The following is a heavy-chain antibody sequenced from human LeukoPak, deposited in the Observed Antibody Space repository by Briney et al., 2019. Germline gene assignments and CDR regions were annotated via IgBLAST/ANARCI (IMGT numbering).Heavy chain of an antibody. CDR1: GDSISSYY. V-gene: IGHV4-4*07. D-gene: IGHD3-22*01. Sequence: SETLSLTCTVSGDSISSYYWSWIRQPAGKGLESIGHISTSGSTNYNPSPKSRVTMSVDTSKNQFSLKLSSVTAADTAVYYCARVRYSDSSVLTRKRSYYFDYWGQGTLVTVSS. CDR3: ARVRYSDSSVLTRKRSYYFDY. CDR2: ISTSGST. J-gene: IGHJ4*02.